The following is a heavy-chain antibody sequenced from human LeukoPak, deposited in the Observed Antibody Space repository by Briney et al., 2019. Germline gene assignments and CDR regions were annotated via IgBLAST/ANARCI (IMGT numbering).Heavy chain of an antibody. V-gene: IGHV1-2*02. CDR3: ARVGAARAANWFDP. D-gene: IGHD6-6*01. CDR1: GYTFTGYY. CDR2: INPNSGGT. J-gene: IGHJ5*02. Sequence: ASVKVSCKASGYTFTGYYMHWLRQAPGQGLEWMGWINPNSGGTNYAQKFQGRVTMTRDTSISTAYMELSRLRSDDTAVYYCARVGAARAANWFDPWGQGTLVTVSS.